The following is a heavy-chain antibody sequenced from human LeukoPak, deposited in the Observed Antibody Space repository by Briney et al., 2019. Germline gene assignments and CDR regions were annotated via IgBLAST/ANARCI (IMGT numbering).Heavy chain of an antibody. J-gene: IGHJ4*02. V-gene: IGHV3-21*01. Sequence: GGSLRLSCAAPGFTFSSYSMNWVRQAPGKGLEWVSFISSSSSYIYYADSVKGRFTISRDNAKNSLYLQMNSLRAEDTAVYYCARSDILTGYYASFDYWGQGTLVTVSS. CDR2: ISSSSSYI. CDR3: ARSDILTGYYASFDY. CDR1: GFTFSSYS. D-gene: IGHD3-9*01.